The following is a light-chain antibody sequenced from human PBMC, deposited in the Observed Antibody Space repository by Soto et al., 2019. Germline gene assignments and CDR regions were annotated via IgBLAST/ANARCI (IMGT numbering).Light chain of an antibody. V-gene: IGKV3-20*01. Sequence: EIVFTPSPGTLSFSSGESGTLLCRGSHFVSSRNLAWYQQKPGQAHRLLIYGASSRAPGIPDRFSGSGSGTDFTLTITPLEPEEFAVYFCQKYGSSPITVGQGTRLEI. J-gene: IGKJ5*01. CDR3: QKYGSSPIT. CDR2: GAS. CDR1: HFVSSRN.